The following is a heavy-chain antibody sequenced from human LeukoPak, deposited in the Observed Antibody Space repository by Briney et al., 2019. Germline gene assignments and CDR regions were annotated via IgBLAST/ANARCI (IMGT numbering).Heavy chain of an antibody. J-gene: IGHJ6*04. CDR1: GGSVSSSGYY. Sequence: SETLSLTCTVSGGSVSSSGYYWSWIRQPPGKGLEWIAYIYYSGSTNYHPSLKSRVTISVGTSKNQFSLKMRSVTAADTAVYYCARDPYGMDVWGKGTTVTVSS. CDR3: ARDPYGMDV. CDR2: IYYSGST. V-gene: IGHV4-61*08.